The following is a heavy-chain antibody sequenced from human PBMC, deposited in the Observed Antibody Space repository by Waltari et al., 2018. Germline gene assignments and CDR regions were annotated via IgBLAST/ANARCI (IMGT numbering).Heavy chain of an antibody. D-gene: IGHD3-3*01. CDR1: GYSISSGYY. CDR3: ARGDYDLWSGYSHYGSGIPTYFDY. J-gene: IGHJ4*02. Sequence: VQLQESGPGLVKPSEPLYLTHAVSGYSISSGYYWGWIRPPPGWGLEWPGSISHSGSTDDNTSLKSQVTISEDTSKNQFTLKLSSVTAADTAVYYCARGDYDLWSGYSHYGSGIPTYFDYWGQGTLVTVSS. V-gene: IGHV4-38-2*01. CDR2: ISHSGST.